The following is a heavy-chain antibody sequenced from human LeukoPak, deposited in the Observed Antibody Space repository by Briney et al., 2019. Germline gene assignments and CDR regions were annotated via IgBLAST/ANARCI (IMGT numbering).Heavy chain of an antibody. CDR3: AKWGDIVVVPAAYYYFDY. D-gene: IGHD2-2*01. V-gene: IGHV3-23*01. J-gene: IGHJ4*02. CDR1: GFTFSSYA. Sequence: PGGSLRLSCAASGFTFSSYAMSWVRQAPGKGLEWVSAISGSGGSTYYADSVKGRFTISRDNSKNTLYLQMNSLRAEDTAVYYCAKWGDIVVVPAAYYYFDYWGQGTLVTVSS. CDR2: ISGSGGST.